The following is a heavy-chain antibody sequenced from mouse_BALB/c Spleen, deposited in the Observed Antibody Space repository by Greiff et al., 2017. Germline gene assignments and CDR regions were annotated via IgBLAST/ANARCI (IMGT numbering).Heavy chain of an antibody. CDR1: GFTFSDYY. CDR2: ISDGGSYT. CDR3: ARDRSYDYGRAWFAY. D-gene: IGHD2-4*01. Sequence: EVKLVESGGGLVKPGGSLKLSCAASGFTFSDYYMYWVRQTPEKRLEWVATISDGGSYTYYPDSVKGRFTISRDNAKNNLYLQMSSLKSEDTAMYYCARDRSYDYGRAWFAYWGQGTLVTVSA. V-gene: IGHV5-4*02. J-gene: IGHJ3*01.